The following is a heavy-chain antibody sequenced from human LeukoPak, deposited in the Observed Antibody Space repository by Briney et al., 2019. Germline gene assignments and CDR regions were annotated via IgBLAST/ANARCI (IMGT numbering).Heavy chain of an antibody. CDR1: GFTFTSSA. V-gene: IGHV1-58*01. Sequence: ASVKVSCKASGFTFTSSAVPWVRQARGQRLEWIGWIVVGIGNTNYAQKFQERVTITRDMSTSLVYMELSSLSSEDTAVYYCAAEAAYYYDSRDAFDVWGQGTMVTVSS. CDR2: IVVGIGNT. CDR3: AAEAAYYYDSRDAFDV. J-gene: IGHJ3*01. D-gene: IGHD3-22*01.